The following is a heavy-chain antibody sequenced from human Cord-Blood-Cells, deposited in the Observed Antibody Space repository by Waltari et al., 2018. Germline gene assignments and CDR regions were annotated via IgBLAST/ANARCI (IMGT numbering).Heavy chain of an antibody. Sequence: QVQLQESGPGLVKPSQTLSLTCTVSGGSISSGGYYWSWIRQHPGKGREWIGYIYYSGSTYYNPSLKSRVTISVDTSKNQFSLKLSSVTAADTAVYYCARGRNDYYSIRQGVLYYFDYWGQGTLVTVSS. J-gene: IGHJ4*02. CDR2: IYYSGST. V-gene: IGHV4-31*03. D-gene: IGHD4-4*01. CDR1: GGSISSGGYY. CDR3: ARGRNDYYSIRQGVLYYFDY.